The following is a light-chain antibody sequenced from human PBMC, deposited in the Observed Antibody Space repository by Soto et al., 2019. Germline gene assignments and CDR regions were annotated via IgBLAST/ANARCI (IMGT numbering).Light chain of an antibody. Sequence: QSALTQPPSASGSPGQSVTISCTGTSSEVGAYSYVSWYQQHPGKAPKLMIYEVSKRPSGVPDRFSGSKSGNTASLTVSGLQAEDEADYYCSSYAGSNNFVVFGGGTKLTVL. CDR1: SSEVGAYSY. CDR3: SSYAGSNNFVV. V-gene: IGLV2-8*01. J-gene: IGLJ2*01. CDR2: EVS.